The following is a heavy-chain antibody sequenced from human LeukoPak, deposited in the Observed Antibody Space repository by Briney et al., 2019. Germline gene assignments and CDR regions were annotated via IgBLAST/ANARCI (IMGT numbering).Heavy chain of an antibody. CDR3: TRQRYFDY. J-gene: IGHJ4*02. V-gene: IGHV5-51*01. CDR2: IYPGYSDT. CDR1: GYSFTDYW. Sequence: GESLKISCKGSGYSFTDYWIGWVRQMPGKGLEWMGIIYPGYSDTRYSPSFQGQVTISADKSINTAFLQWSSLKASDTAMYYCTRQRYFDYWGQGTLVTVSS.